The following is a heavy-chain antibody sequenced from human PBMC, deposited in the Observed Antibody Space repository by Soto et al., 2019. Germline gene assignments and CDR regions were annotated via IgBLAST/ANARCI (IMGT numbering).Heavy chain of an antibody. D-gene: IGHD3-10*01. V-gene: IGHV4-31*03. CDR1: GGSINNGGYY. CDR2: IFYSGST. Sequence: QVQLQESGPGLVKPSQTLSLTCTVSGGSINNGGYYWSWIRQHPGKGLEWIGYIFYSGSTYYNPSLKSRVTISVDTSKNQVSLKLSSVTAADTAVYDCARDLRGGSYGMDVWGQGTTVTFSS. CDR3: ARDLRGGSYGMDV. J-gene: IGHJ6*02.